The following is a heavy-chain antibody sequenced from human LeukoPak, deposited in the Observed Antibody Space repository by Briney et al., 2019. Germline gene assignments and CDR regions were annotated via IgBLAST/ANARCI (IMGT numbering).Heavy chain of an antibody. Sequence: GGSLRLSCAASGFTFSSYSMNWVRQAPGKGLEWVSSISSSSSYIYYADSVKGRFTISRDNAKNSLYLQMNSLRAEDTAAYYCARAVNGDLDYWGQGTLVTVSS. J-gene: IGHJ4*02. CDR2: ISSSSSYI. CDR1: GFTFSSYS. V-gene: IGHV3-21*01. CDR3: ARAVNGDLDY. D-gene: IGHD4-17*01.